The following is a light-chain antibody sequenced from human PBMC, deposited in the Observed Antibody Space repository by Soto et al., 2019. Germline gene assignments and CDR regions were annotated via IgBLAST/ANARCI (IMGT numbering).Light chain of an antibody. CDR3: QTYNSAPQT. CDR2: AAS. Sequence: DIQMTQSPPSLSASVGDRVTITCRASQGISKYLAWYQQKPGKVPTLLIYAASTLQSGVPSRFSGSGSGTHFTLTISSLQPADVATYYCQTYNSAPQTFGQGTRWISN. CDR1: QGISKY. J-gene: IGKJ1*01. V-gene: IGKV1-27*01.